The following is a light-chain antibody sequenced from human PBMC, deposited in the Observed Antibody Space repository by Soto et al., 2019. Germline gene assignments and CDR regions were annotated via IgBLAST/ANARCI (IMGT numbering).Light chain of an antibody. CDR2: EVS. CDR3: SSYAGSNNLV. CDR1: SSDVGGYLY. V-gene: IGLV2-8*01. Sequence: QSALTQPPSASGSPGQSVTISCTGTSSDVGGYLYVSWYQQYPGKAPKLMIYEVSKRPSGVPDRCSGSKSGNTASLTVSGLQAENEADYYCSSYAGSNNLVFGGGTKRTVL. J-gene: IGLJ3*02.